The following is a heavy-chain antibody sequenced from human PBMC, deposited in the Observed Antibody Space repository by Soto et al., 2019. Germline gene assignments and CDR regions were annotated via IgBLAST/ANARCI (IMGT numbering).Heavy chain of an antibody. CDR1: GFTFSSYA. D-gene: IGHD3-22*01. CDR2: ISGSGGST. V-gene: IGHV3-23*01. J-gene: IGHJ4*02. CDR3: AQTYYYDSSGYPAFDY. Sequence: PGGSLRLSCAASGFTFSSYAMSWVRQAPGKGLEWVSAISGSGGSTYYADSVKGRFTISRDNSKNTLYLQMNSLRAEDTAVYYCAQTYYYDSSGYPAFDYWGQGTLVTVSS.